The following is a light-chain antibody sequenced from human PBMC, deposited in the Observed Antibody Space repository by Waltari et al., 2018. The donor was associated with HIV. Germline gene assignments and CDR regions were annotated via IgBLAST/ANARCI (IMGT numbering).Light chain of an antibody. CDR2: DVS. J-gene: IGLJ2*01. V-gene: IGLV2-14*03. Sequence: QSALTQPASVSGSPGQSITISCTGTSSDVGGYDYVSWYQQHPGKAPKLMIFDVSNRPSGVSNRFSGSKSGNTASRTISGLQAEDEADYYCSSYTSSSALDLVFGGGTKLTVL. CDR3: SSYTSSSALDLV. CDR1: SSDVGGYDY.